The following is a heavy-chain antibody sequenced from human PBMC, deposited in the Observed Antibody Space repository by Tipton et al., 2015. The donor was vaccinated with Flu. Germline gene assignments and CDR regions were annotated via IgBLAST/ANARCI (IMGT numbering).Heavy chain of an antibody. Sequence: GLVKPSETLSLTCTVSGGSISSYYWSWIRQPPGKGLEWIGYIYYSGSTNYNPSLKSRVTISVDTSKNQFSLKLSSVTAADTAVYYCARANRRLDYYYYMDVWGKGTTVTVSS. D-gene: IGHD2-21*01. J-gene: IGHJ6*03. CDR3: ARANRRLDYYYYMDV. CDR1: GGSISSYY. V-gene: IGHV4-59*08. CDR2: IYYSGST.